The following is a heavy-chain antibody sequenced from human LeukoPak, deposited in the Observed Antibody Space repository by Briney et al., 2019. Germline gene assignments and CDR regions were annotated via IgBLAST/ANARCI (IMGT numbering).Heavy chain of an antibody. Sequence: PGGSLRLSCAASGFTFSSYAMHWVRQAPGKGLEWVAVISYDGSNKYYADSVKGRFTISRDNPKNTLYLQMNSLRAEDTAVYYCAREGQSCSSTSCYLLFDYWGQGTLVTVSS. D-gene: IGHD2-2*01. CDR3: AREGQSCSSTSCYLLFDY. J-gene: IGHJ4*02. CDR2: ISYDGSNK. V-gene: IGHV3-30-3*01. CDR1: GFTFSSYA.